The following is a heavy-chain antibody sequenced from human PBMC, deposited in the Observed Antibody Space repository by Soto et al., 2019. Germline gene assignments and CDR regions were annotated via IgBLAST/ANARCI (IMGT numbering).Heavy chain of an antibody. J-gene: IGHJ4*01. D-gene: IGHD3-16*01. Sequence: GSTRLCCAASGLPVITAGITWVRQATGKGLEWVGRIKSKTDGGTSDFAAPVRGRFAISRDDSKSMLSLQMDSLKTADTAVYYCSTDSDFPLKLARLDYWGIGTLVTGSS. CDR1: GLPVITAG. CDR2: IKSKTDGGTS. CDR3: STDSDFPLKLARLDY. V-gene: IGHV3-15*07.